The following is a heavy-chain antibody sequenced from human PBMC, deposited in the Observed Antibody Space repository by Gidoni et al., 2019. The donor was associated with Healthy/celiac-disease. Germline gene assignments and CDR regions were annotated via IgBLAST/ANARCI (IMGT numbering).Heavy chain of an antibody. CDR1: GFTFSSYE. CDR3: ARDFFGNFYCSGGSCYSARYYYYYGMDV. CDR2: ISSSGSTI. V-gene: IGHV3-48*03. D-gene: IGHD2-15*01. J-gene: IGHJ6*02. Sequence: EVQLVESGGGLVQPGGSLRLSCAASGFTFSSYEMNWVRQAPGKGLEWVSYISSSGSTIYYADSVKGRFTISRDNAKNSLYLQMNSLRAEDTAVYYCARDFFGNFYCSGGSCYSARYYYYYGMDVWGQGTTVTVSS.